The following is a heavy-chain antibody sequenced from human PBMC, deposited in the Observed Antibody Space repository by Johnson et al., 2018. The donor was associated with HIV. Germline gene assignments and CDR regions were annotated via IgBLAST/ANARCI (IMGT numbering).Heavy chain of an antibody. D-gene: IGHD3-22*01. CDR2: IKSKTDGGTT. CDR1: GFTFSNAW. CDR3: AREVNAFDI. V-gene: IGHV3-15*05. Sequence: VQLVESGGGLVKPGGSLRLSCAASGFTFSNAWMSWVRQAPGKGLEWVGRIKSKTDGGTTDYAAPVKGRFTISRDNAKTTLYLQMNSLRAEDTAVYYCAREVNAFDIWGQGTMVTVSS. J-gene: IGHJ3*02.